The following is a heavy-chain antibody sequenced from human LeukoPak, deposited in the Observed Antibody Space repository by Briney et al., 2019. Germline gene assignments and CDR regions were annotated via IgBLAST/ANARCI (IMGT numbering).Heavy chain of an antibody. J-gene: IGHJ3*02. CDR3: AKDFVAGIDAFDI. CDR1: GFTFSSYW. D-gene: IGHD6-19*01. V-gene: IGHV3-74*01. CDR2: INSDGSST. Sequence: GGSLRLSCAASGFTFSSYWMHWVRHAPGKGLVWVSRINSDGSSTSYADSVKGRFTISRDNAKNTLYLQMNSLRDEDTALYYCAKDFVAGIDAFDIWGQGTVVTVSS.